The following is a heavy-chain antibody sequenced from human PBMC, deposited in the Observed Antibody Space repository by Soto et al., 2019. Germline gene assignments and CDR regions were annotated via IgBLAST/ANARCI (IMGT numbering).Heavy chain of an antibody. Sequence: QMQLVESGGGVVQPGRSLRLSCTASGFTLSDYGMHWVRQAPGKGLEWVAVIWHDGGEKYYADSVTGRFTISRDNSKNTVHLQIDSLGTEDTALYYCARDPGRDSPIDYWGQGTLVTVSS. CDR3: ARDPGRDSPIDY. V-gene: IGHV3-33*01. CDR2: IWHDGGEK. D-gene: IGHD3-22*01. CDR1: GFTLSDYG. J-gene: IGHJ4*02.